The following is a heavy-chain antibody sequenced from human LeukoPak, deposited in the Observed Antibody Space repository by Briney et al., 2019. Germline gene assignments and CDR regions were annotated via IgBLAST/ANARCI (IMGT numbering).Heavy chain of an antibody. CDR2: ISATGTT. Sequence: PGGSLRLSCAVSVLTFSRYAMSWVREAPEKGLEWVSAISATGTTYYPDSVKGRFTISRDNSKNTVYLQMSSLRAEDTAVYYCAPNWNLDYWGQGTLVTVSS. V-gene: IGHV3-23*01. CDR3: APNWNLDY. CDR1: VLTFSRYA. D-gene: IGHD1-1*01. J-gene: IGHJ4*02.